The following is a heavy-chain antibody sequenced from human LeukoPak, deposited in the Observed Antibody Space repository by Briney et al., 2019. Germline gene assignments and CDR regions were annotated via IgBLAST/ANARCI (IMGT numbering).Heavy chain of an antibody. Sequence: ASVKVSCKASGYTFTSYGISWVRQAPGQGLEWMGWISAYNGNTNYAQKFQGRVTITADKSTSTAYMELSSLRSEDTAVYYCARDRHNYYYDSSGWDVWGQGTTVTVSS. CDR2: ISAYNGNT. J-gene: IGHJ6*02. D-gene: IGHD3-22*01. CDR1: GYTFTSYG. CDR3: ARDRHNYYYDSSGWDV. V-gene: IGHV1-18*01.